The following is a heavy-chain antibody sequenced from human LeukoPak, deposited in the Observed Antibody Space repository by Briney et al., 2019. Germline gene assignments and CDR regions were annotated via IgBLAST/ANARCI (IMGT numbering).Heavy chain of an antibody. CDR3: ARGEDYFDY. Sequence: GGSLRLSCAASGFTLSSYWMSWVRQAPGKGLEWVANIKQDGSEKYYVDSVKGRFTISGDNAKSSLYLQVNSLRAEDTAVYYCARGEDYFDYWGQGTLVTVSS. CDR1: GFTLSSYW. V-gene: IGHV3-7*01. CDR2: IKQDGSEK. J-gene: IGHJ4*02.